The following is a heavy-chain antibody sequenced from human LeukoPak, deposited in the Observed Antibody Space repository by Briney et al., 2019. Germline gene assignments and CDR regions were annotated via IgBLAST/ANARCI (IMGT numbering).Heavy chain of an antibody. CDR3: ARETLMVRGVPSCFDY. J-gene: IGHJ4*02. Sequence: SQTLSLTCAISGDSVSSNSAAWNWIRQSPSRGLEWLGRTYYRSKWYNDYAVSVKSRIIINPDTSKNQFSLQLNSVTPEDTAVYYCARETLMVRGVPSCFDYWGQGTLVTVSS. CDR2: TYYRSKWYN. V-gene: IGHV6-1*01. CDR1: GDSVSSNSAA. D-gene: IGHD3-10*01.